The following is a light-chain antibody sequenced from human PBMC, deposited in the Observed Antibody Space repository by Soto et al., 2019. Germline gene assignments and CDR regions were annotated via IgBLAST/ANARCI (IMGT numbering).Light chain of an antibody. J-gene: IGKJ4*01. V-gene: IGKV1-5*01. CDR3: QQYDNYPLT. CDR2: DAS. Sequence: DIQMTQSPYTQYTSVGDRVTITCRASQSINNWLAWYQQKPGKAPKFLIYDASNLESGVPSRFSGSASGTEFTLSISRLQPDDFASYCCQQYDNYPLTFGGGPKVDI. CDR1: QSINNW.